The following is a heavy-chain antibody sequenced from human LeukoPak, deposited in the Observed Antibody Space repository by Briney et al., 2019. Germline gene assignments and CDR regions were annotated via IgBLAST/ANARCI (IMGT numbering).Heavy chain of an antibody. CDR1: GYSMSSGYY. CDR2: IYHSGST. Sequence: KPSVTLSLTCTVSGYSMSSGYYWGWIRQPPGKGLEWIGSIYHSGSTYYNPSLKSRVTISVDTSKNQVSLKLSSVTAADTAVYYCARFLYDYDRERVETIDYWGQGTLVTVSS. J-gene: IGHJ4*02. CDR3: ARFLYDYDRERVETIDY. D-gene: IGHD3-22*01. V-gene: IGHV4-38-2*02.